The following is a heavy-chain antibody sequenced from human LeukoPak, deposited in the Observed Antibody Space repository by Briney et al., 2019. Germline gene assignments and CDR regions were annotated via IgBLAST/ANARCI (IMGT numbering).Heavy chain of an antibody. Sequence: GGSLRLSCAASGFTLSDYYMSWIRQAPGKGLECVSYISSSGSTIYYADSVKGRFTISRDNAKNSLYRQMNRLRAEDTAVYYCARDPTQDYYDSSGYSYYYYGMDVWGQGTTVTVSS. CDR3: ARDPTQDYYDSSGYSYYYYGMDV. V-gene: IGHV3-11*01. J-gene: IGHJ6*02. D-gene: IGHD3-22*01. CDR1: GFTLSDYY. CDR2: ISSSGSTI.